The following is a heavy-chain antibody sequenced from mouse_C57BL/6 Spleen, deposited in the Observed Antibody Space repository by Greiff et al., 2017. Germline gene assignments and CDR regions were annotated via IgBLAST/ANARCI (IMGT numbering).Heavy chain of an antibody. D-gene: IGHD1-1*02. J-gene: IGHJ1*03. Sequence: EVKLMESGGGLVQPGESLKLSCESNEYEFPSHDMSWVRKTPEKRLELVAAINSDGGSTYYPDTMERRFIISRDNTKKTLYLQMRSLRAEDTALYYCARQGSAGYFDVWGTGTTVTVSS. V-gene: IGHV5-2*01. CDR1: EYEFPSHD. CDR3: ARQGSAGYFDV. CDR2: INSDGGST.